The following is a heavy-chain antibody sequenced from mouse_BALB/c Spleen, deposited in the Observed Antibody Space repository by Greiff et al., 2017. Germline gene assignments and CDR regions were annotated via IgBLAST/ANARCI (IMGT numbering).Heavy chain of an antibody. CDR3: NGGYVDYYAMDY. V-gene: IGHV14-4*02. CDR1: GFNIKDYY. J-gene: IGHJ4*01. Sequence: VQLQQSGAELVRPGASVKLSCTASGFNIKDYYMHWVKQRPEQGLEWIGWIDPENGDTEYAPKFQGKATMTADTSSNTAYLQLSSLTSEDTAVYYCNGGYVDYYAMDYWGQGTSVTVSS. CDR2: IDPENGDT.